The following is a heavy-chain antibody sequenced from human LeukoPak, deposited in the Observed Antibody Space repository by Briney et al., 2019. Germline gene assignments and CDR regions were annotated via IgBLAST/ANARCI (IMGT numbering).Heavy chain of an antibody. Sequence: GASVKVSCRASGYTFTAHYIHWVRQAPGQGLEWMGWINPYSGATNYAQKFQGRVTMTRDTSISTAYMDLSSLKSDDTAVYYCARAHIGNDLFIDYWGQGTLVTVSS. J-gene: IGHJ4*02. D-gene: IGHD2-21*01. CDR3: ARAHIGNDLFIDY. CDR2: INPYSGAT. CDR1: GYTFTAHY. V-gene: IGHV1-2*02.